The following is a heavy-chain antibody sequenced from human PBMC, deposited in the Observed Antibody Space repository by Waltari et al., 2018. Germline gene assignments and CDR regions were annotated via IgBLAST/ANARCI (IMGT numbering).Heavy chain of an antibody. V-gene: IGHV3-23*04. CDR2: ISVCDGST. D-gene: IGHD5-18*01. CDR3: AKGTQLWFVSLPDY. CDR1: GFTFSSYA. Sequence: EVQLVESGGGLVQPGGSLRLSCAASGFTFSSYAMSWVRQAPGKGVEWVLSISVCDGSTYYADSVKGRFTIYRDNSKNTLYLQMNSLRAEDTAVYYCAKGTQLWFVSLPDYCGQGTLVTVSS. J-gene: IGHJ4*02.